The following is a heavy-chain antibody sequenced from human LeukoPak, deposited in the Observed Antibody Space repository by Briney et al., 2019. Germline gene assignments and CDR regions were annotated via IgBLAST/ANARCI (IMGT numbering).Heavy chain of an antibody. V-gene: IGHV1-69*13. CDR2: IIPIFGTA. CDR1: GYTFTSYA. J-gene: IGHJ4*02. Sequence: GASVKVSCKASGYTFTSYAMNWVRQAPGQGLEWMGGIIPIFGTANYAQKFQGRVTITADESTSTAYMELSSLRSEDTAVYYCASLPENGWGIAAKTPARGYWGQGTLVTVSS. CDR3: ASLPENGWGIAAKTPARGY. D-gene: IGHD6-25*01.